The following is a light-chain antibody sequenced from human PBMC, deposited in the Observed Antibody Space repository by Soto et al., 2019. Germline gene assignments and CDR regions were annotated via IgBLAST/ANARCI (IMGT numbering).Light chain of an antibody. CDR1: QNINNY. J-gene: IGKJ4*01. V-gene: IGKV1-33*01. CDR3: QQYYSYPLT. CDR2: DAS. Sequence: DIQMTQSPSSLSASVGDRVTITCQASQNINNYLNWYQQKPGRAPKLLIYDASNLEAGVPSRFRGSGSGTDFTFTISRLQPEDFATYYCQQYYSYPLTFGGGTKVDIK.